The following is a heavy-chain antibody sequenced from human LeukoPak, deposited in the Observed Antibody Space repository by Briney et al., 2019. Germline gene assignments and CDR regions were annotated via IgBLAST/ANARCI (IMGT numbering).Heavy chain of an antibody. D-gene: IGHD3-22*01. J-gene: IGHJ4*02. CDR2: ISGSGGST. CDR3: AKARTLTRYDSSGYYDY. CDR1: GFTFSSYA. Sequence: GASLRLTCAASGFTFSSYAMSWVRQAPGKGLEWVSAISGSGGSTYYADSVKGRFTISRDNSKSTLYLQMNSLRAEDTAVCYCAKARTLTRYDSSGYYDYWGQGTLVTVSS. V-gene: IGHV3-23*01.